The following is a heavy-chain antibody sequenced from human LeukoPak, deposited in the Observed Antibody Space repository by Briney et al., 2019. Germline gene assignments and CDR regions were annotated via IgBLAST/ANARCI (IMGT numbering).Heavy chain of an antibody. D-gene: IGHD5-12*01. Sequence: GGSLRLSCAASGFTFSSYSMNWVPQAPGKGLEGVSSISSSSSYIYYADSVKGRFTISRDNAKNSLYLQMDSLRVEDTAFYFCARASYTGFDLHFDQWGQGTLVTVSS. J-gene: IGHJ4*02. CDR2: ISSSSSYI. CDR3: ARASYTGFDLHFDQ. CDR1: GFTFSSYS. V-gene: IGHV3-21*01.